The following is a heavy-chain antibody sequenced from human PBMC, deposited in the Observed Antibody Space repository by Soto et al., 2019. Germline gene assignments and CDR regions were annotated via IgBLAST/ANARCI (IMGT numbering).Heavy chain of an antibody. Sequence: GGALRVSCAASGFIFISYWMHWVRQAPGKGLVWVSRINSDGSSTSYADSVKGRFTISRDNAKNTLYLQMNSLRAEDTAVYYCARVSATHSVYYMDVWGKGTTVTVS. D-gene: IGHD6-13*01. CDR3: ARVSATHSVYYMDV. V-gene: IGHV3-74*01. CDR1: GFIFISYW. CDR2: INSDGSST. J-gene: IGHJ6*03.